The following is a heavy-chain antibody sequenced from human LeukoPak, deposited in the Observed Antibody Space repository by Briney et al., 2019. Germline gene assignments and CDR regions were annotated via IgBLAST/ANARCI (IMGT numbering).Heavy chain of an antibody. CDR2: INPNGANT. Sequence: GGSLRLSCAASGFTFSSYAMSWVRQAPGKGLEWVSRINPNGANTYYADSVKGRFTISRDNSKNTLYLQMNSLRAEDTAVYYCARQHCSGGDCYFFDWGQGTLVTVSS. CDR1: GFTFSSYA. CDR3: ARQHCSGGDCYFFD. J-gene: IGHJ4*02. D-gene: IGHD2-15*01. V-gene: IGHV3-23*01.